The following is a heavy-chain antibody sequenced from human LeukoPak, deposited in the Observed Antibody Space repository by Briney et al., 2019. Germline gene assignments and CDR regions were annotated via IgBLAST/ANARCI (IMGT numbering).Heavy chain of an antibody. CDR1: GFSFTNFW. Sequence: GGALRLSCAVSGFSFTNFWMSWVRQAPGRGLEWVANIHPEGNEKYHVESVKGRFTISRDNTKNLLFLQMNGLRVEDTAVYYCARGDAFSGDHWGQGTLVTVSS. CDR2: IHPEGNEK. V-gene: IGHV3-7*04. J-gene: IGHJ4*02. CDR3: ARGDAFSGDH.